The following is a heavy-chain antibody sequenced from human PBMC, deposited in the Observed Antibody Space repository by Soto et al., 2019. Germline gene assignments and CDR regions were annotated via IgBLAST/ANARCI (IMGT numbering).Heavy chain of an antibody. CDR1: GGSISSYY. CDR2: IYYSGST. D-gene: IGHD3-22*01. Sequence: SETLYLTCTVSGGSISSYYWSWIRQPPGKGLEWIGYIYYSGSTNYNPSLKSRVTISVDTSKDQFSLKLSSVTAADTAVYYCARYYDSSGYYDYWGQGTLVTVSS. J-gene: IGHJ4*02. V-gene: IGHV4-59*01. CDR3: ARYYDSSGYYDY.